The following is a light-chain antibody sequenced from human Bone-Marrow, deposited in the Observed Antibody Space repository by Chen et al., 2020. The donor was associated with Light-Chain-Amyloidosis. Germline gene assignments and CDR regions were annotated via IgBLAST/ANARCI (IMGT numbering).Light chain of an antibody. Sequence: SYELTQPPSVSVSPGQTASITCSGDKLGDRYTYWYQLKSGQSPVLVLYEDKKRPSGIPERFSGSNSGNTATLTISGTQPMDEADYYCQAWDSSTVIFGGGTKLTVL. V-gene: IGLV3-1*01. CDR1: KLGDRY. CDR2: EDK. J-gene: IGLJ2*01. CDR3: QAWDSSTVI.